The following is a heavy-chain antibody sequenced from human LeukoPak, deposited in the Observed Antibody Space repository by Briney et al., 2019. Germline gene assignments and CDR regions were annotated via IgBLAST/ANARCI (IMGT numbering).Heavy chain of an antibody. CDR1: GFTFSSYG. J-gene: IGHJ4*02. D-gene: IGHD3-16*01. Sequence: GGSLRLSCAASGFTFSSYGMSWVRQAPGKGLEWVSAISGSGGSTYYADSVKGRFTISRDNSKNTLYLQMNSLRAEDTAVYYCATSRYDYVWGNFDYWGQGTLVTVSS. CDR2: ISGSGGST. CDR3: ATSRYDYVWGNFDY. V-gene: IGHV3-23*01.